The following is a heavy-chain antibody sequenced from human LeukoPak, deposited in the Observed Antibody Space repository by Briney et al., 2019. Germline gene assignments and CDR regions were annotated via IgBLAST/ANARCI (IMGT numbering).Heavy chain of an antibody. D-gene: IGHD2-21*02. CDR2: IYVGDSDT. V-gene: IGHV5-51*01. J-gene: IGHJ3*01. CDR1: GHTFSISW. Sequence: GDSLKISCKGSGHTFSISWIGWVRQKPGEGLEWMGIIYVGDSDTRYNPSFQGQVTISADRSTSTAYLQWSSLKSSDTAIYYCPRCGHYDAYRVWGQGTLVSVSS. CDR3: PRCGHYDAYRV.